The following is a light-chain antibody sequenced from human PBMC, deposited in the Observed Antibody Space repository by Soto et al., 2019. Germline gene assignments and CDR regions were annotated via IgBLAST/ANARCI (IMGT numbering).Light chain of an antibody. Sequence: DIVMTQSPDSLAVSLGERATINCKSSRSILSGSNNYLAWYQQKPGQPPRLLIYCASTRESGVPDRFSGSGSGTDFTLTISSLQAEDVAVYYCQQYYSSPFAFGPGTKVDI. CDR1: RSILSGSNNY. V-gene: IGKV4-1*01. CDR2: CAS. J-gene: IGKJ3*01. CDR3: QQYYSSPFA.